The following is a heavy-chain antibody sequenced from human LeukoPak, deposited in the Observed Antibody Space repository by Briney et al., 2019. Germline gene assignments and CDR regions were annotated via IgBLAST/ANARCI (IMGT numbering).Heavy chain of an antibody. CDR1: GYTLTSYY. D-gene: IGHD2-15*01. V-gene: IGHV1-46*01. CDR2: INPSGGST. Sequence: ASVKVSCKASGYTLTSYYMHWVRQAPGQGLEWMGIINPSGGSTTYAQKFQGRVTMTRDTSTSTVYMELSSLRSEDTAMYYCARAGPYCSGGSCYSRAADCYYYGMDVWGQGTTVTVSS. CDR3: ARAGPYCSGGSCYSRAADCYYYGMDV. J-gene: IGHJ6*02.